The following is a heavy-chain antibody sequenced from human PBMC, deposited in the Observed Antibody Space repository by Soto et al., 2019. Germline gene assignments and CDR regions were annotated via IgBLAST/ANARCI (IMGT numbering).Heavy chain of an antibody. J-gene: IGHJ6*02. D-gene: IGHD3-10*01. Sequence: ASVKVSCKASGYTFTSYGNSWVRQAPGQRLEWLGWIISYNGNTNYAQELQSRVTMTTDTSTSTAYMELRSLRSDDTAVYYCAREGAMVRAYYGMDVWGQGTTVTVSS. CDR3: AREGAMVRAYYGMDV. CDR2: IISYNGNT. V-gene: IGHV1-18*04. CDR1: GYTFTSYG.